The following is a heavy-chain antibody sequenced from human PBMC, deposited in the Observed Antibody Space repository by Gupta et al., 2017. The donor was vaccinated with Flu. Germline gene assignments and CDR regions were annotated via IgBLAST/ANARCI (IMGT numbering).Heavy chain of an antibody. CDR3: ARDQEVGATPLEY. CDR2: ISSSSSYI. D-gene: IGHD1-26*01. J-gene: IGHJ4*02. CDR1: GFTFSSYS. V-gene: IGHV3-21*01. Sequence: EVQLVESGGGLVKPGGSLRLSCPASGFTFSSYSMNWVRQAPGKGLEWVSSISSSSSYIYYADSVKGRFTISRDNAKNSLYLQMNSLRAEDTAVYYCARDQEVGATPLEYWGQGTLVTVSS.